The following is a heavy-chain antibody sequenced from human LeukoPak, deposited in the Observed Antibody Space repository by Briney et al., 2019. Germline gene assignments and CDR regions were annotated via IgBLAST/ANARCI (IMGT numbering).Heavy chain of an antibody. CDR2: ISSGGGTT. J-gene: IGHJ4*02. D-gene: IGHD5-12*01. CDR3: AQVAITKSFRY. CDR1: GFTFSGHV. V-gene: IGHV3-23*01. Sequence: GGSLRLSCTASGFTFSGHVMSWVRQAPGKGLEWVSAISSGGGTTYYAGSVKGRFTISRDNSKNTMYLQMNSLRADDTALYYCAQVAITKSFRYWGQGTLVTVSS.